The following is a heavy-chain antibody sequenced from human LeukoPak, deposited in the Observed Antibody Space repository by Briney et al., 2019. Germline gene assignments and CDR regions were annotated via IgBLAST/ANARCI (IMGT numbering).Heavy chain of an antibody. V-gene: IGHV3-7*01. J-gene: IGHJ5*02. CDR2: IEQDGSER. CDR1: GFTFRTYW. D-gene: IGHD1-26*01. Sequence: PGGSLRLSCAASGFTFRTYWMAWVRQAPGKGLEWVATIEQDGSERYYVDSVKGRFTISRDNAKNSLYVQMNSLRGEDTAVYYCAGARGWEFSSWGQGTLVTASS. CDR3: AGARGWEFSS.